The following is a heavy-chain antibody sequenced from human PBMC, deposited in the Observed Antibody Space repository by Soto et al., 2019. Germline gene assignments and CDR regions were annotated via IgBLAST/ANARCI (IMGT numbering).Heavy chain of an antibody. V-gene: IGHV3-66*01. CDR2: IYNDGTT. CDR3: AKGGRQWLVTSDFNY. J-gene: IGHJ4*02. CDR1: GFIVSSNY. Sequence: PGGSLRLSCAASGFIVSSNYMSWVRQAPGKGPEWISVIYNDGTTYYADSVKGRFTISRDNSKNTVSLEMTSLRAEDTAVYYCAKGGRQWLVTSDFNYWGQGALVTVSS. D-gene: IGHD6-19*01.